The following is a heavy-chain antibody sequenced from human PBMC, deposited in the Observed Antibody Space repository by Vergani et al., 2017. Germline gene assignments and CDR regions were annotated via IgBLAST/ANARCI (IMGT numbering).Heavy chain of an antibody. CDR3: AKDRGRGYDYYGRALDL. Sequence: EVQLVESGGGLVQPGRSLRLSCAASGFTFDDYAMHWVRQAPGKGLELVSGISWNSGSIGYADSVKGRFTISRDNAKNSLYLQMNSLRAEDTALYYCAKDRGRGYDYYGRALDLWGRGTLVTVSS. D-gene: IGHD1-26*01. J-gene: IGHJ2*01. CDR1: GFTFDDYA. CDR2: ISWNSGSI. V-gene: IGHV3-9*01.